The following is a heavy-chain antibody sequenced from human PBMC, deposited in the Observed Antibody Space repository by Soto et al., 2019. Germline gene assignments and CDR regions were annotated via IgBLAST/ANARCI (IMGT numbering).Heavy chain of an antibody. CDR1: GYTFTSYA. CDR2: ISAYNGNT. J-gene: IGHJ5*02. D-gene: IGHD3-22*01. CDR3: ARSRRPMIAVVIGLDP. Sequence: ASVKVSCKASGYTFTSYAIGWVRQAPGQGLEWMGWISAYNGNTNYAQKLQGRVTMTTDTSTSTAYMELRNLRSDDTAVYYCARSRRPMIAVVIGLDPWGQGTLVTVSS. V-gene: IGHV1-18*01.